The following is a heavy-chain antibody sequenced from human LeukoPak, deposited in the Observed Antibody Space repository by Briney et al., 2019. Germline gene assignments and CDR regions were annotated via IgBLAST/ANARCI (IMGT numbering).Heavy chain of an antibody. Sequence: ASVKVSCKASGYTFTGYYMHWVRQAPGQGLEWMGLINPTGTGTNYAQKFRGRVTLTRDTSTTTAYMELSSLRSEDSAVYYCAREESGGYFDYWGQGTLVTVSS. CDR3: AREESGGYFDY. CDR1: GYTFTGYY. V-gene: IGHV1-46*01. D-gene: IGHD2-8*02. J-gene: IGHJ4*02. CDR2: INPTGTGT.